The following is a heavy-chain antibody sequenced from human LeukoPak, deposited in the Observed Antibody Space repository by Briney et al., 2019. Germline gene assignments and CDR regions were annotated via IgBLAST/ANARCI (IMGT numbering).Heavy chain of an antibody. CDR1: GFTFSSYA. D-gene: IGHD6-13*01. Sequence: PGESLRLSCAASGFTFSSYAMSWVRQAPGKGLEWVSAISGSGGSTYYADSVKGRFTISRDNSKNTLYLQMNSLRAEDTAVYYCAKASDYSSSWPDAFDIWGQGTMVTVSS. CDR2: ISGSGGST. V-gene: IGHV3-23*01. J-gene: IGHJ3*02. CDR3: AKASDYSSSWPDAFDI.